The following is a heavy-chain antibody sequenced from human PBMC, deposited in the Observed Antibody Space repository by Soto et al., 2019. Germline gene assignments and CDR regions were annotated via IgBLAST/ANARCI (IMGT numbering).Heavy chain of an antibody. J-gene: IGHJ4*02. CDR1: GFTVSSSY. V-gene: IGHV3-53*02. D-gene: IGHD1-26*01. CDR2: IYADSGT. CDR3: ASSSKALGRGVYVGSPDY. Sequence: EVQLVETGGGLIQPGGSLRLSCAVSGFTVSSSYMSWVRQTPQKGLEWISIIYADSGTFYADSVKGRITISRDNPKNILYLQMNSLRAEDTAVYYCASSSKALGRGVYVGSPDYWGQGTLVTVSS.